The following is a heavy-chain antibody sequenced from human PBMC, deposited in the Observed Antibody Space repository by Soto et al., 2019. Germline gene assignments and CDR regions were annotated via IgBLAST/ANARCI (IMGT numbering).Heavy chain of an antibody. CDR2: IYYSGST. J-gene: IGHJ6*03. V-gene: IGHV4-39*01. CDR1: GGSISSSSYY. Sequence: SETLSLTCTVSGGSISSSSYYWGWIRQPPGKGLEWIGSIYYSGSTYYNPSLKSRVTISVDTSKNQFSLKLSSVTAADTAVYYCAMVATGSYYYYYYVDVWGKGTTVTVSS. D-gene: IGHD5-12*01. CDR3: AMVATGSYYYYYYVDV.